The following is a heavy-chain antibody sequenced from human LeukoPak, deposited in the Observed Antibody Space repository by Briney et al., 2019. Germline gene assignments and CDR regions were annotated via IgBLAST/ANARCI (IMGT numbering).Heavy chain of an antibody. Sequence: GMSLRLSCAASGVTLSPYGMHWVRQAPGKGLEWVAVISYEGGTQHYADSVKGRFIISRDNPRNTLYLQMNILRTEDTAVYYSAKEGTPQVSTWYDLWGQGTQVIVSS. CDR1: GVTLSPYG. CDR3: AKEGTPQVSTWYDL. J-gene: IGHJ5*02. CDR2: ISYEGGTQ. D-gene: IGHD3-10*01. V-gene: IGHV3-30*18.